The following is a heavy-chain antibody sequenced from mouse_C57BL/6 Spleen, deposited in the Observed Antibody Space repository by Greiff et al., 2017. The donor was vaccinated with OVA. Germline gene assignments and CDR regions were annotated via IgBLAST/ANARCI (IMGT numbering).Heavy chain of an antibody. CDR3: ARSDYGTFFGY. V-gene: IGHV1-52*01. CDR2: IDPSDSET. CDR1: GYTFTSYW. Sequence: VQLQQPGAELVRPGSSVKLSCKASGYTFTSYWMHWVKQRPIQGLEWIGNIDPSDSETHYNQKFKDKATLTVDKSSSTAYMQLSSLTSEDSAVYYCARSDYGTFFGYWGQGTTLTVSS. D-gene: IGHD2-1*01. J-gene: IGHJ2*01.